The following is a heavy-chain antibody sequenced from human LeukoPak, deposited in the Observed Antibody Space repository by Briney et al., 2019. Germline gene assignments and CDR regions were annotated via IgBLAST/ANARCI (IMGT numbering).Heavy chain of an antibody. D-gene: IGHD3-22*01. CDR1: GGSIISGSYH. CDR3: AIDRAGFTMITHYTELAGFDP. V-gene: IGHV4-61*02. Sequence: SETLSLTCTVSGGSIISGSYHWSWIRQPAGKGLEWIGRIYTSGSTNYNPSLKSRVTISVDTSKNQFSLKLSSVTAADTAVYYCAIDRAGFTMITHYTELAGFDPWGQGTLVTVSS. CDR2: IYTSGST. J-gene: IGHJ5*02.